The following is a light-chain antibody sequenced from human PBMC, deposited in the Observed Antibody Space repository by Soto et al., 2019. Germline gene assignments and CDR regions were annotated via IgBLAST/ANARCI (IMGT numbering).Light chain of an antibody. CDR3: SSYTSSSPYVV. V-gene: IGLV2-14*01. CDR1: SSDVGGYNY. Sequence: QSALTQPASVSGSPGQSITISCTGTSSDVGGYNYVSWYQQHPGKAPKLMIYDVSNRPSGVPNRFSGSKSGNTASLTISGLQAEDEADYYCSSYTSSSPYVVFGGGTQLTVL. CDR2: DVS. J-gene: IGLJ2*01.